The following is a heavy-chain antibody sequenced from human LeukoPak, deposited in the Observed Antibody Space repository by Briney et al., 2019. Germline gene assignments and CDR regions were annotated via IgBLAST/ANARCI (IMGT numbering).Heavy chain of an antibody. CDR2: ISYDGSNK. Sequence: GGSLRLSCAASGFTFSIYGMHWVRQAPGKGLEWVAVISYDGSNKYYADSVKGRFTISRDNSKNTLYLQMNSLRAEDTAVYYCAKDGPLYGMDVWGQGTTVTVSS. CDR3: AKDGPLYGMDV. V-gene: IGHV3-30*18. CDR1: GFTFSIYG. J-gene: IGHJ6*02.